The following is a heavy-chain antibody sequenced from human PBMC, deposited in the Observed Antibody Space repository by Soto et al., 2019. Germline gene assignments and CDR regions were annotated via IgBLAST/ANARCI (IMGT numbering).Heavy chain of an antibody. CDR3: ARDRSYSTDY. V-gene: IGHV3-74*01. J-gene: IGHJ4*02. CDR2: INSDGSTT. D-gene: IGHD1-26*01. CDR1: GFTFSNSW. Sequence: PXGSLRLSCAASGFTFSNSWMHWVRQAPGKGLVWVSYINSDGSTTTYADSVKGRFTISRDNAKNTVYLQINSLRAEDTAVYYCARDRSYSTDYWGQGTLVTVSS.